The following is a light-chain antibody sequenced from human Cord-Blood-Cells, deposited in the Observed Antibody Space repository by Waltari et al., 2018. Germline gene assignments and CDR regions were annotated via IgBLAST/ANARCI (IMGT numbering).Light chain of an antibody. CDR2: DVS. V-gene: IGLV2-14*03. J-gene: IGLJ3*02. CDR3: SSYTSSSTLV. Sequence: QSALTQPASVYGSPGQSITISCTGTSSDVGGYNYVAWYQQHPGKAPNLMIYDVSNRPSGGSNRFSGSKSGNTVSLTISGLQAEDEAEYYCSSYTSSSTLVFGGGTKLTVL. CDR1: SSDVGGYNY.